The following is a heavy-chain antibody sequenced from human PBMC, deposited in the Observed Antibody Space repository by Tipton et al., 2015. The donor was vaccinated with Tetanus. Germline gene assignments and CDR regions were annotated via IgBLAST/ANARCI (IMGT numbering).Heavy chain of an antibody. CDR2: IYYSGST. D-gene: IGHD1-26*01. V-gene: IGHV4-31*03. CDR1: GGSISSGGYY. CDR3: ARDQARGARGWNYFDY. J-gene: IGHJ4*02. Sequence: GLVKPSQTLSLTCTVSGGSISSGGYYWNWIRQHPGKGLEWIGDIYYSGSTYYNPSLKSRVTISVDTSKNQFSLKLNSVTAADTAVYYYARDQARGARGWNYFDYWGQGTLVTVSS.